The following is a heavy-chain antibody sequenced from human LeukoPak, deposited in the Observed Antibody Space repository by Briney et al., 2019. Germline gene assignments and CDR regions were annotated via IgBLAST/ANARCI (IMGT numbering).Heavy chain of an antibody. CDR1: GFTFSSYA. CDR2: ISGSGGST. Sequence: LPGGSLRLSCAASGFTFSSYAMSWVRQAPGKGLEWVSAISGSGGSTYHADSVKGRFTISRDNSKNTLYLQMNSLRAEDTAVYYCAKRTITIFGGEFDYWDQGTLVTVSS. CDR3: AKRTITIFGGEFDY. V-gene: IGHV3-23*01. J-gene: IGHJ4*02. D-gene: IGHD3-9*01.